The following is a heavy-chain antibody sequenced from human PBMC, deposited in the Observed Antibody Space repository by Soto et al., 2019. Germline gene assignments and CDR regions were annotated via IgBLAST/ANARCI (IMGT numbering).Heavy chain of an antibody. Sequence: GGSLRLSCAASGFTFSNAWMSWVRQAPGKGLEWVGRIKSKTDGGTTDYAAPVKGRFTISRDDSKNTLYLQMNSLKTEDTAVYYCTTHRIVATISSDRFDPWGQGTLVTVSS. CDR1: GFTFSNAW. D-gene: IGHD5-12*01. CDR3: TTHRIVATISSDRFDP. V-gene: IGHV3-15*01. CDR2: IKSKTDGGTT. J-gene: IGHJ5*02.